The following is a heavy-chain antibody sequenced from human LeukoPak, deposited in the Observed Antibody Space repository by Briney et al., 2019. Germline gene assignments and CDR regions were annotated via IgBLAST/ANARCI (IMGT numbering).Heavy chain of an antibody. CDR1: GFSFSNYW. Sequence: GGSLRLSCAASGFSFSNYWMTWVRQAPGRGLEWVANTKQDGSERNYADSVKGRFTISRDNAQNSLYLQMNTLRVEDTAVYYCTRAPTETTRLAASWGQGTLVTVSS. CDR2: TKQDGSER. V-gene: IGHV3-7*03. D-gene: IGHD4-17*01. CDR3: TRAPTETTRLAAS. J-gene: IGHJ4*02.